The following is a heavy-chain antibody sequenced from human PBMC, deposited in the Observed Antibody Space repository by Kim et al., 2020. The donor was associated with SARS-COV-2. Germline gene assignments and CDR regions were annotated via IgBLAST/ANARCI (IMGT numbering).Heavy chain of an antibody. CDR3: ARAYRSFYDRLDY. CDR2: ISYDGSNK. V-gene: IGHV3-30*04. CDR1: GFTFSSYA. J-gene: IGHJ4*02. D-gene: IGHD3-9*01. Sequence: GGSLRLSCAASGFTFSSYAMHWVRQAPGKGLEWVAVISYDGSNKYYADSVKGRFTISSDNSKNTLYLQMNSLRAEDTAVYYCARAYRSFYDRLDYWGQGTLVTVSS.